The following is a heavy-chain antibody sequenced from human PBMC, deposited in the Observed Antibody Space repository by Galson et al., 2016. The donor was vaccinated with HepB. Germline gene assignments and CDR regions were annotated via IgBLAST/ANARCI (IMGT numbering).Heavy chain of an antibody. CDR1: RFTFSRNA. J-gene: IGHJ3*02. V-gene: IGHV3-30-3*01. CDR3: ARDPYGDNDAFDI. Sequence: SLRLSCAASRFTFSRNAMHWVRQAPGKGLDWVAAISYDGRDKYYADSVKGRSTISRDNSRNMVYLEMNSLRPEDTAVYYCARDPYGDNDAFDIWGQGTMVSVSS. CDR2: ISYDGRDK. D-gene: IGHD4-17*01.